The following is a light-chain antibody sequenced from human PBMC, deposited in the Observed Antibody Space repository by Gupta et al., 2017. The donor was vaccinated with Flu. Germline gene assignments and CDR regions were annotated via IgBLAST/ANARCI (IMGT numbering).Light chain of an antibody. CDR3: QQYYDTPLT. J-gene: IGKJ4*01. Sequence: DIVVTQSPDSQTVSLGERATINCKSSQSVLYSSNNKNYLAWYQQKPRQPPKLLIYWASTRESGAPDRFSGSGSGTDFTLTISSLQAEDVAVYYCQQYYDTPLTFSGGTKVEIK. CDR2: WAS. CDR1: QSVLYSSNNKNY. V-gene: IGKV4-1*01.